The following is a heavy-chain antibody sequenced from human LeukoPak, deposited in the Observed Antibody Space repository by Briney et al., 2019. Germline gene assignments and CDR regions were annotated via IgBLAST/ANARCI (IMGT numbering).Heavy chain of an antibody. CDR3: ARGLHCSGGSCLAMDV. Sequence: ASVKVSCKASGYTFTGYYMHWVRQAPGQGLEWMGRINPNSGGTNYAQKFQGRVTMTRDTSTSTAYMELSRLRSDDTAVYYCARGLHCSGGSCLAMDVWGQGTTVTVSS. J-gene: IGHJ6*02. CDR2: INPNSGGT. CDR1: GYTFTGYY. V-gene: IGHV1-2*06. D-gene: IGHD2-15*01.